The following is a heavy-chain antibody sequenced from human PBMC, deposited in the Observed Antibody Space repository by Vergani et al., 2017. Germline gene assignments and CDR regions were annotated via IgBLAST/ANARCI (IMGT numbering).Heavy chain of an antibody. V-gene: IGHV3-33*01. Sequence: QVQLVESGGGVVQPGRSLRLSCAASGFTFSSYGMHWVRQAPGKGLEWVAVIWYDGSNKYYADSVKGRFTISRDNSKNTLYLQMNSLRAEDTAVYYCARDSLPDIVVVPAANAFDTWGQGTMVTVSS. CDR3: ARDSLPDIVVVPAANAFDT. CDR2: IWYDGSNK. J-gene: IGHJ3*02. CDR1: GFTFSSYG. D-gene: IGHD2-2*01.